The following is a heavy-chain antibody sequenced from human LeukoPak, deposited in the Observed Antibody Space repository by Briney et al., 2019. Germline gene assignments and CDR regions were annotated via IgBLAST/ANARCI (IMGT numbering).Heavy chain of an antibody. D-gene: IGHD2-2*01. CDR3: ARTSGSTSCYVCNWFDP. CDR2: INPSGGST. J-gene: IGHJ5*02. Sequence: ASVKVSCKASGYTFTSYYMHWVRQAPGQGLEWMGIINPSGGSTSYAQKLQGRVTMTRDTSTSTVYMELSSLRSEDTAVYYCARTSGSTSCYVCNWFDPWGQGTLVTVSS. V-gene: IGHV1-46*01. CDR1: GYTFTSYY.